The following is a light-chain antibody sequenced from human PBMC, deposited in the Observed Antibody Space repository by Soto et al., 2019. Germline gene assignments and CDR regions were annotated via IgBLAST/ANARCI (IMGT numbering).Light chain of an antibody. CDR3: MQGTHLPPWT. V-gene: IGKV2-30*01. J-gene: IGKJ1*01. CDR2: QVS. CDR1: QSLVYSDGNTY. Sequence: DAVMTQSPLSLPVTLGQSASISCRSIQSLVYSDGNTYLNWFQQRPGQSPSRRINQVSKRDSGVPDRFSGSGSGTDYTLNISRVEAEGVGVYYCMQGTHLPPWTVGQGTKVDIK.